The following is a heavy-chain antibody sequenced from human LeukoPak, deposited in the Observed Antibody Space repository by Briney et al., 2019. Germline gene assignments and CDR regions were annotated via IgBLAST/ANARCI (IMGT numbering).Heavy chain of an antibody. D-gene: IGHD1-26*01. CDR3: ARRAPYSGSYWSWGANWFDP. V-gene: IGHV4-39*07. CDR2: MHSSGNT. CDR1: GGSISSSDYY. Sequence: SETLSLTCTVSGGSISSSDYYWGWIRQPPGKGLEWIGSMHSSGNTYYNPSLKSRVTMSVDKSKNQFSLKLSSVTAADTAVYYCARRAPYSGSYWSWGANWFDPWGQGTLVTVSS. J-gene: IGHJ5*02.